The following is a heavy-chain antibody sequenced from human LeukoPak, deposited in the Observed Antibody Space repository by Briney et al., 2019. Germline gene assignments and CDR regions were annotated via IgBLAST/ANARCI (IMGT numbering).Heavy chain of an antibody. V-gene: IGHV4-4*09. J-gene: IGHJ4*02. Sequence: SETLSLTCSVSGGSINIAYWNWVRQSPGKGLEWIGYIYTCGTTNYNPSLKSRVTMSLDTSKEQFSMSLSAVTAADTAVYYCVTHSPVFHYWGQGALVTVSS. CDR3: VTHSPVFHY. CDR1: GGSINIAY. CDR2: IYTCGTT.